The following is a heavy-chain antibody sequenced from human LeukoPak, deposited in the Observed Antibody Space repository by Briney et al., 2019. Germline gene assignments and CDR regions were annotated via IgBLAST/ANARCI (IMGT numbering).Heavy chain of an antibody. CDR2: AYYRFKWYN. CDR3: ARDRDSGGYFRETPYWYFDL. CDR1: GDSVSSNSAA. V-gene: IGHV6-1*01. J-gene: IGHJ2*01. Sequence: SQTLSLTCAISGDSVSSNSAAWSWIRQSPSRGLEWLGRAYYRFKWYNDYAVSVKSRITINPDTSKNHFSLQLNSVTPEDTAIYYCARDRDSGGYFRETPYWYFDLWGRGTLVTVSS. D-gene: IGHD3-22*01.